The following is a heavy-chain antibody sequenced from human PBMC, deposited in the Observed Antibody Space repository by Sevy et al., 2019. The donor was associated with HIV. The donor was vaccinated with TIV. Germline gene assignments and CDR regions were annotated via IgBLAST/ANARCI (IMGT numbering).Heavy chain of an antibody. CDR1: GGSFNNDY. CDR2: VSRAGTT. V-gene: IGHV4-34*10. Sequence: SETLSLTCAVYGGSFNNDYWTWIRQPPGKGLEWIGEVSRAGTTKYNPSLQSRTTMSLDTSTNQFSLKLTSVPAADPAMYYCARSVPSVLTGPVGLFFQVYSGWFDPWGQGIMVTVSS. CDR3: ARSVPSVLTGPVGLFFQVYSGWFDP. D-gene: IGHD2-21*01. J-gene: IGHJ5*02.